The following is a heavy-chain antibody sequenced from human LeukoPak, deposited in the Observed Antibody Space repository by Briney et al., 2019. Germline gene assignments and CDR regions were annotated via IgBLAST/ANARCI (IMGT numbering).Heavy chain of an antibody. V-gene: IGHV4-38-2*02. CDR1: GYSISSGYY. CDR3: ARVPHSSSSEWFDP. CDR2: IYHGGST. D-gene: IGHD6-6*01. J-gene: IGHJ5*02. Sequence: SETLSLTCTVSGYSISSGYYWGWIRQPPGKGLEWIGSIYHGGSTYYNPSLKSRDTISVDTSKNQSSLKLSSVTAADTAVFYCARVPHSSSSEWFDPWGQGTLVTVSS.